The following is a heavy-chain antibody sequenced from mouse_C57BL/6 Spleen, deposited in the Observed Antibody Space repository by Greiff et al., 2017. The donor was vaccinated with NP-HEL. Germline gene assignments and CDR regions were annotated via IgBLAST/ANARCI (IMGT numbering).Heavy chain of an antibody. Sequence: QVQLQQSGAELARPGASVKLSCKASGYTFTSYGISWVKQRTGQGLEWIGEIYPRSGNTYYNEKFTGKATLTADKSSSTAYMELRSLTAEDSAVYFCARSDRGTPWVAYWGKGTLVTVSA. CDR2: IYPRSGNT. CDR1: GYTFTSYG. CDR3: ARSDRGTPWVAY. J-gene: IGHJ3*01. V-gene: IGHV1-81*01. D-gene: IGHD3-3*01.